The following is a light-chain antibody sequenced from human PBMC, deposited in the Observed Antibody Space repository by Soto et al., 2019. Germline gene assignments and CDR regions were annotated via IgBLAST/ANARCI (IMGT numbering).Light chain of an antibody. Sequence: IQMTQSPSTLSASVGDRVTITCRASQSISSWLAWYQQKPGKAPKLLIYKASSLESGVPSRFSGSGSGTEFTLTISSLQPDDVATYYCQQYNRLYTFGQGTKLEMK. V-gene: IGKV1-5*03. CDR1: QSISSW. CDR2: KAS. J-gene: IGKJ2*01. CDR3: QQYNRLYT.